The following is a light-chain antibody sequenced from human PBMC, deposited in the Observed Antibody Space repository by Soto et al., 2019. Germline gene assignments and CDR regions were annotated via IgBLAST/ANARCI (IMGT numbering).Light chain of an antibody. CDR1: QSVISNY. Sequence: IVLTHSPGTLSLSPGERATLSCRASQSVISNYFAWYQQKPGEAPRLLIYGISTRATGVPDRFSGSGSGTDFTLTISRLEPEDFAVYYCQQYGSSGKFGQGNKVDIK. CDR3: QQYGSSGK. V-gene: IGKV3-20*01. CDR2: GIS. J-gene: IGKJ1*01.